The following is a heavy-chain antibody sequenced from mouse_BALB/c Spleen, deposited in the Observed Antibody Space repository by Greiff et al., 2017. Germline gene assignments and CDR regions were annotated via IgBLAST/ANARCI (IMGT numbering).Heavy chain of an antibody. V-gene: IGHV3-6*02. J-gene: IGHJ3*01. CDR3: ARGYYRYPWFAY. D-gene: IGHD2-14*01. CDR1: GYSITSGYY. CDR2: ISYDGSN. Sequence: EVKLVESGPGLVKPSQSLSLTCSVTGYSITSGYYWNWIRQFPGNKLEWMGYISYDGSNNYNPSLKNRISITRDTSKNQFFLKLNSVTTEDTATYYCARGYYRYPWFAYWGQGTLVTVSA.